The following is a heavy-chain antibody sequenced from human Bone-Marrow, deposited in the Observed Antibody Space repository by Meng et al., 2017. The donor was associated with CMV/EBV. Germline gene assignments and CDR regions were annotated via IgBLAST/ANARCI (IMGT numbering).Heavy chain of an antibody. CDR3: ARESIVGATIDHAFDI. J-gene: IGHJ3*02. Sequence: ASVKVSCKASGYTFTSYGISWVRQAPGQGLEWMGWISAYNGNTNYAQKLQGRVTMTTDTSTSTAYMELRSLRSDDTAVYYCARESIVGATIDHAFDIWGQGTTVTVSS. V-gene: IGHV1-18*01. D-gene: IGHD1-26*01. CDR2: ISAYNGNT. CDR1: GYTFTSYG.